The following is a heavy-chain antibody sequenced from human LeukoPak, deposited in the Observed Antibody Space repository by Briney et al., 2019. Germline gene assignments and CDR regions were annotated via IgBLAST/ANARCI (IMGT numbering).Heavy chain of an antibody. Sequence: PSETLSLTCTVSGGSISSYYWSWIRQPAGKRLEWIGRIYTSGSTNYNSSLKSRVTMSLDTSKNQFSLKLSSVTAADTAVYYCARGFGFCFDLWARGTLVTVSS. J-gene: IGHJ2*01. CDR3: ARGFGFCFDL. CDR2: IYTSGST. V-gene: IGHV4-4*07. D-gene: IGHD3-16*01. CDR1: GGSISSYY.